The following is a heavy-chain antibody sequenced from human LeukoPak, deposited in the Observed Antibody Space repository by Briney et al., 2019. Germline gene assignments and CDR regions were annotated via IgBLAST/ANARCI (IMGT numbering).Heavy chain of an antibody. V-gene: IGHV3-23*01. Sequence: PGASLRLSCAGSGFSLSRYAMSWVRKAPGKGLEWVSAISDSGGSTYYADSVKGRFTISRDNSRNTLYLQMNTLRAEDTAVYYCAKCRGSSWSDYFDYWGQGTLVTVSS. J-gene: IGHJ4*02. D-gene: IGHD6-13*01. CDR2: ISDSGGST. CDR3: AKCRGSSWSDYFDY. CDR1: GFSLSRYA.